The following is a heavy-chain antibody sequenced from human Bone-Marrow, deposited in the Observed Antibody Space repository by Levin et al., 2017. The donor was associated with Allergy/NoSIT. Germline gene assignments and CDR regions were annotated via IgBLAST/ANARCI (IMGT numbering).Heavy chain of an antibody. CDR3: AKGNYGSGSFFDY. CDR1: GFTFSSYG. J-gene: IGHJ4*02. V-gene: IGHV3-30*18. CDR2: ISYDGSNK. Sequence: GGSLRLSCAASGFTFSSYGMHWVRQAPGKGLEWVAVISYDGSNKYYADSVKGRFTISRDNSRNTLYLQMNSLRAEDTAVYYCAKGNYGSGSFFDYWGQGTLVTVSS. D-gene: IGHD3-10*01.